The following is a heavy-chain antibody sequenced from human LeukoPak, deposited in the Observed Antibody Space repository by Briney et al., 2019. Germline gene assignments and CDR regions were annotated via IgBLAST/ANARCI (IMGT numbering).Heavy chain of an antibody. D-gene: IGHD5-12*01. Sequence: SETLSLTCTVSGGSISSYYWSWIRQPPGKGLEWIGYIYYSGSTNYNPSLKSRVTISVDTSKNQFSLKLSSVTAADTAVYYCARASYSGYDSNYFDYWGQGTLVTVSS. CDR2: IYYSGST. CDR1: GGSISSYY. J-gene: IGHJ4*02. V-gene: IGHV4-59*01. CDR3: ARASYSGYDSNYFDY.